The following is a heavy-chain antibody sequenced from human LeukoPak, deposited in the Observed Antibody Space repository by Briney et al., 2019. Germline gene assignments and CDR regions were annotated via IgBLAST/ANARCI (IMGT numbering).Heavy chain of an antibody. J-gene: IGHJ4*02. D-gene: IGHD2-15*01. CDR3: ARDSCSGGSCYLPY. V-gene: IGHV3-33*01. CDR2: IWYDGSNK. CDR1: GFTFSSYG. Sequence: PGRSLRLSCAASGFTFSSYGMHWVRQAPGKGLEWVAVIWYDGSNKYYADSVKGRFTISRDNSKNTLYLQMNSLRAEDTAVYYCARDSCSGGSCYLPYWGQGTLVTVSS.